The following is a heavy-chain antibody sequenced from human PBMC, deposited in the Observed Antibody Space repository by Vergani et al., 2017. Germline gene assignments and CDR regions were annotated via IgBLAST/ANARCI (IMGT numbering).Heavy chain of an antibody. V-gene: IGHV3-21*01. CDR1: GFTFSSYS. J-gene: IGHJ4*02. CDR2: ISSSSSYI. D-gene: IGHD6-19*01. Sequence: EVQLVESGGGLVKPGGSLRLSCAASGFTFSSYSMNWVRQAPGKGLEWVSSISSSSSYIYYADTVKGRFTISRDNSKNTLYLQMNSLRAEDTAVYYCAKESEQWLVGGYFDYWGQGTLVTVSS. CDR3: AKESEQWLVGGYFDY.